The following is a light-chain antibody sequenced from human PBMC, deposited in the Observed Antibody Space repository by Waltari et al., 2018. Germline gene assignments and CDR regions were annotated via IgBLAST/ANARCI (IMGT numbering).Light chain of an antibody. J-gene: IGKJ3*01. CDR3: QQRSNWPRFT. CDR1: QSVNNY. CDR2: DAS. Sequence: VLTQSPATLSLSPGEKATLSCRASQSVNNYLAWYQEKPGQAPRLLIYDASNGATGIPGRFSGSGSGTDFTLTISSLEPEDFAVYYCQQRSNWPRFTFGPGTRVDIK. V-gene: IGKV3-11*01.